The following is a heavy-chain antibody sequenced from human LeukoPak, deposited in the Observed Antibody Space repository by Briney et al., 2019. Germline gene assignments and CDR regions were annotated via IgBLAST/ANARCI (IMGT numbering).Heavy chain of an antibody. J-gene: IGHJ4*02. CDR1: GFTFSSYA. CDR2: ISYDGSNK. CDR3: ATYRFYYDSSGFDY. Sequence: PGRSLRLSCAASGFTFSSYAMHWVRQAPGKGLEWVAVISYDGSNKYYADSVKGRFTISRDNSKNTLYLQMNSLRAEDTAVYYCATYRFYYDSSGFDYWGQGTLVTVSS. D-gene: IGHD3-22*01. V-gene: IGHV3-30-3*01.